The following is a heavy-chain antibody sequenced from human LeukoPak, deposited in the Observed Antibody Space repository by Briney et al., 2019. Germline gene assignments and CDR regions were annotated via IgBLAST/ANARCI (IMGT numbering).Heavy chain of an antibody. Sequence: GGSLRLSCAASGFTVSSNYMSWVRQAPGKGLEWVSVIYSGGSTYYADSVKGRFTISRDNAKNSLYLQMNSLRAEDTALYYCAKDRDYGSGSYYGGFDYWGQGTLVIVSS. CDR1: GFTVSSNY. V-gene: IGHV3-53*05. CDR2: IYSGGST. CDR3: AKDRDYGSGSYYGGFDY. D-gene: IGHD3-10*01. J-gene: IGHJ4*02.